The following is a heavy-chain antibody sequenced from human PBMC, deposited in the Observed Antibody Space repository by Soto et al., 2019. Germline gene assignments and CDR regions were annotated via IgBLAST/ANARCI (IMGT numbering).Heavy chain of an antibody. D-gene: IGHD2-15*01. Sequence: ETLSLTGPVPGASISSYYWSWIRQPPGKGLEWIGYIYYSGSTNYNPSLKSRVTISVDTSKNQFSLKLSSVTAADTAVYYCARPVVAAATGWFDPWGQGNLVTV. V-gene: IGHV4-59*01. CDR2: IYYSGST. J-gene: IGHJ5*02. CDR3: ARPVVAAATGWFDP. CDR1: GASISSYY.